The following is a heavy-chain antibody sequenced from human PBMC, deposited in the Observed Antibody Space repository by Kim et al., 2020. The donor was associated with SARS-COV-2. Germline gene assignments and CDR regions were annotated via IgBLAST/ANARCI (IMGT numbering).Heavy chain of an antibody. CDR1: GFTFRNGW. J-gene: IGHJ4*02. Sequence: GGSLRLSCEASGFTFRNGWMSWVRQAPGKGPEWVGRIKSRSDGETTDYAAPVKGRFTISRDDSRNTLYLQMNSLTTEDTAVYYCAIGGRSWFPFDNWGRGTLVTVSS. V-gene: IGHV3-15*01. CDR3: AIGGRSWFPFDN. D-gene: IGHD3-10*01. CDR2: IKSRSDGETT.